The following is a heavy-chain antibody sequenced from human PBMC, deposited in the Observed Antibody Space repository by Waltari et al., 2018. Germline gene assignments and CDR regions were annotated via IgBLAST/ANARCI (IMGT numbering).Heavy chain of an antibody. CDR1: GGSISSSSYY. CDR3: ARDRGGIAAAGRENWFDP. D-gene: IGHD6-13*01. V-gene: IGHV4-39*07. CDR2: IYYSEST. Sequence: QLQLQESGPGLVKPSETLSLTCTVSGGSISSSSYYWGWIRQPPGKGLEWIGSIYYSESTDYNPSLKSRVTRSVDTSKNQFSRKLSSVTAADTAVYYCARDRGGIAAAGRENWFDPWGQGTLVTVSS. J-gene: IGHJ5*02.